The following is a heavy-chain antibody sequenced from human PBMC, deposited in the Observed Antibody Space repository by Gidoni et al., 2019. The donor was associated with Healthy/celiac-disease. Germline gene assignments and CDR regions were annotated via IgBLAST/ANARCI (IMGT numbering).Heavy chain of an antibody. J-gene: IGHJ4*02. Sequence: QVQLVESGGGVVQPGRSLRLSCAASGFTFSSYAMHWVRQAPGKGLEWVAVISDDGSNKYYADSVKGRFTISRDNSKNTLYLQMNSLRAEDTAVYYCARDWARSFDYWGQGTLVTVSS. CDR2: ISDDGSNK. CDR3: ARDWARSFDY. V-gene: IGHV3-30-3*01. CDR1: GFTFSSYA. D-gene: IGHD3-16*01.